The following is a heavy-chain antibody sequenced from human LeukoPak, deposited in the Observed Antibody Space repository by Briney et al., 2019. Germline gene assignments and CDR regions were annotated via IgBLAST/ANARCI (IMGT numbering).Heavy chain of an antibody. Sequence: GGSLRLSYAASGFIVSSTYMSWVRQAPGKGLEWVSVIYSGGTTYYADSVKGRFTISRDNSKNTLYLQMNSLRAEDTAVYYCARYHRGWYYPDYWGQGTLVTVSS. J-gene: IGHJ4*02. CDR1: GFIVSSTY. D-gene: IGHD6-19*01. CDR2: IYSGGTT. V-gene: IGHV3-53*01. CDR3: ARYHRGWYYPDY.